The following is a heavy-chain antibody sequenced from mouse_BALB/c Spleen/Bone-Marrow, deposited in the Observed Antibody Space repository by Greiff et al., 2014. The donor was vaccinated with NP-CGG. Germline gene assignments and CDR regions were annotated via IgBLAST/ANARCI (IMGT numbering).Heavy chain of an antibody. CDR1: GFNIKDTH. Sequence: VQLQQSGAEVVKPGASVKLSCTASGFNIKDTHIHWVKQRPEQGLEWIGMIDPAKGNTKYDPKFQGKATITSDTSSNTAYLQLSSLTSEDTAVFYSPRDSGRTAWFAYWGQGTLVTVSA. CDR3: PRDSGRTAWFAY. D-gene: IGHD1-1*01. J-gene: IGHJ3*01. CDR2: IDPAKGNT. V-gene: IGHV14-3*02.